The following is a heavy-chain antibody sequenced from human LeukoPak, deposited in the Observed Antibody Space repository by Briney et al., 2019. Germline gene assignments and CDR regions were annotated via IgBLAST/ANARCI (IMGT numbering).Heavy chain of an antibody. J-gene: IGHJ4*02. V-gene: IGHV3-7*03. CDR3: AKDRALTPEYSSSRFDY. Sequence: GGSLRLSCTVSAFSWMSWVRQAPGKGLEWVANMNQEGSAKYYVDSVKGRFIISRDNAKNSLFLQMNSLRAEDTAVYYCAKDRALTPEYSSSRFDYWGQGTLVTVSS. D-gene: IGHD6-6*01. CDR1: AFSW. CDR2: MNQEGSAK.